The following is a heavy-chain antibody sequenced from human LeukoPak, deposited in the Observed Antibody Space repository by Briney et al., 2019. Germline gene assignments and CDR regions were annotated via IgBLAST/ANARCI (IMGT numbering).Heavy chain of an antibody. Sequence: GGSLRLSCAASGFTFSGYWMHWVRQAPGMGLVWVSHITTDERTTSYADSVKGRFTISRDNVKNTLYLQMNSLRAEDTAVYYCAKASSGYYDAFDIWGQGTMVTVSS. D-gene: IGHD3-22*01. CDR1: GFTFSGYW. CDR2: ITTDERTT. V-gene: IGHV3-74*01. J-gene: IGHJ3*02. CDR3: AKASSGYYDAFDI.